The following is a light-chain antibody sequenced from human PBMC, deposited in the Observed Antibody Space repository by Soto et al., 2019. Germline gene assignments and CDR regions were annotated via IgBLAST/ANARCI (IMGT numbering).Light chain of an antibody. Sequence: EIVITQSPATLSVSPGERATLSCRASQSVSSNLAWYQQKPGQAPRLLIYGASTRAIGFPARFSGSGSGTEFTLTISSLQSEDFAVYYCQQYNNWPRTFGQGTKVDIK. CDR2: GAS. CDR1: QSVSSN. J-gene: IGKJ1*01. CDR3: QQYNNWPRT. V-gene: IGKV3-15*01.